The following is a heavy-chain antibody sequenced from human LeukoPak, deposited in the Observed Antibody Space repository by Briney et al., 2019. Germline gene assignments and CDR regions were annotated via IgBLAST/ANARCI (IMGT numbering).Heavy chain of an antibody. CDR1: GGSFSGYY. V-gene: IGHV4-34*01. J-gene: IGHJ4*02. Sequence: SETLSLTCAVYGGSFSGYYWSWIRQPPGKGLEWIGEINHSGSTNYNPSLKSQVTISVDTSKNQFSLKLSSVTAADTAVYYCARARVVTTVTTSIDYWGQGTLVTVSS. CDR3: ARARVVTTVTTSIDY. CDR2: INHSGST. D-gene: IGHD4-17*01.